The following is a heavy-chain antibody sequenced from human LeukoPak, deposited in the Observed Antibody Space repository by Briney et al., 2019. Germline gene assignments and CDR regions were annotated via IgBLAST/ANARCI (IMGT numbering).Heavy chain of an antibody. J-gene: IGHJ4*02. CDR2: ISGSGGST. D-gene: IGHD3-22*01. CDR3: AKGVTYYYGSSGYYVDY. CDR1: GFTFSSYA. V-gene: IGHV3-23*01. Sequence: PGGSLRLSCAASGFTFSSYAMSWVRQAPGKGLEWVSAISGSGGSTYYADSVKGRFTISRDNSKNTLYLQMNSLRAEDTAVYYCAKGVTYYYGSSGYYVDYWGQGTLVTVSS.